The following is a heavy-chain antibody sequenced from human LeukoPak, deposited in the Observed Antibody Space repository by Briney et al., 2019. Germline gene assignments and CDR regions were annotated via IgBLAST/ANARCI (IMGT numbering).Heavy chain of an antibody. D-gene: IGHD5-18*01. Sequence: KASETLSLTCTVSGGSISSYYWSWIRQPPGKGPEWIGYIYYSGSTNYNPSLKSRVTISVDTSKNQFSLKLSSVTAADTAVYYCARANKEYSYGTFDYWGQGTLVTVSS. CDR3: ARANKEYSYGTFDY. J-gene: IGHJ4*02. V-gene: IGHV4-59*01. CDR2: IYYSGST. CDR1: GGSISSYY.